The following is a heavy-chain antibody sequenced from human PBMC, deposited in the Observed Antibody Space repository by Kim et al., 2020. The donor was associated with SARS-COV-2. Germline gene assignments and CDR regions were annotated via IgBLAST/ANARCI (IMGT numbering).Heavy chain of an antibody. CDR1: GFTFSSYA. V-gene: IGHV3-23*01. CDR2: ISGSGGST. CDR3: AKGGGNTFDYYYYMDV. D-gene: IGHD2-15*01. J-gene: IGHJ6*03. Sequence: GGSLRLSCAASGFTFSSYAMSWVRQAPGKGLEWVSAISGSGGSTYYADSVKGRFTISRDNSKNTLYLQMNSLRAEDTAVYYCAKGGGNTFDYYYYMDVWGKGTTVTVSS.